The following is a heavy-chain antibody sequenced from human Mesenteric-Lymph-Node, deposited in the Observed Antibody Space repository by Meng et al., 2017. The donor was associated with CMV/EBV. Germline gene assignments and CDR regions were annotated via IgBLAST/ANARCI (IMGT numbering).Heavy chain of an antibody. CDR3: ARNPNQGYSGYGLGFDY. Sequence: DSSNSNIWWSWVRQPPGKGLEWIGEIYTSGITNYNPSLRSRVTISVDKSKNQFSLRLSSVTAADTAVYYCARNPNQGYSGYGLGFDYWGQGTLVTVSS. D-gene: IGHD5-12*01. CDR1: DSSNSNIW. V-gene: IGHV4-4*02. J-gene: IGHJ4*02. CDR2: IYTSGIT.